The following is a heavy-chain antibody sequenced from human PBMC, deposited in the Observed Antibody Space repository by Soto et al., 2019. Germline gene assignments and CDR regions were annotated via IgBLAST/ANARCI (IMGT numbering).Heavy chain of an antibody. Sequence: SETLSLTCTVSGGSISSGGYYWSWIRQHPGKGLEWIGYIYYSGSTYYNPSLKSRVTISVDTSKNQLSLNLSSVTAADTAVYYCARALSTWYYFDYWGQGTQVTVSS. J-gene: IGHJ4*02. CDR1: GGSISSGGYY. CDR2: IYYSGST. V-gene: IGHV4-31*03. CDR3: ARALSTWYYFDY. D-gene: IGHD6-13*01.